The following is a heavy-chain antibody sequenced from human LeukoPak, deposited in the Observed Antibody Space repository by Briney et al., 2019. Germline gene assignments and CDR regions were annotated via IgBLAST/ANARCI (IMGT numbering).Heavy chain of an antibody. J-gene: IGHJ4*02. CDR3: AKGHSSGWYYFDY. D-gene: IGHD6-19*01. CDR2: ISYHGSNK. CDR1: GFTFSSYG. Sequence: GGSLRFSGAASGFTFSSYGMHWFGQAPGKGLEWVAVISYHGSNKYYADSVKGRFTISRDNSKNTLYLQMNSLRAEDTAMYYCAKGHSSGWYYFDYWGQGTLVTVSS. V-gene: IGHV3-30*18.